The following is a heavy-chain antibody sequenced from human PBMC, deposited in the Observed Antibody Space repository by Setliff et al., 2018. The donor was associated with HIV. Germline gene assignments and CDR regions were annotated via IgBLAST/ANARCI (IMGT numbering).Heavy chain of an antibody. V-gene: IGHV3-48*03. CDR2: ISNSGSTI. Sequence: GGSLRLSCAASGFTFSSYEMNWVRQAPGKGLEWVSYISNSGSTIYYADSVEGRFTISRDNAKNSLYLQMNSLRAEDTAVYYCARDCVAVAGTGPDAFDIWGRGTMVTVSS. J-gene: IGHJ3*02. CDR1: GFTFSSYE. CDR3: ARDCVAVAGTGPDAFDI. D-gene: IGHD6-19*01.